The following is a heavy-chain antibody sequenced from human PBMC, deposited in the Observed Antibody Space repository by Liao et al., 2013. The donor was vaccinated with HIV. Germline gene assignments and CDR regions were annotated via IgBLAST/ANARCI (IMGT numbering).Heavy chain of an antibody. CDR1: GGSISSSSYY. CDR3: ARGVQWLGNWYLDL. J-gene: IGHJ2*01. D-gene: IGHD6-19*01. CDR2: IYYSVST. Sequence: QLQLQESGPGLVKPSETLSLTCTVSGGSISSSSYYWGWIRQPPGKGLEWIGSIYYSVSTYYNPSLKSRVTISVDTSKNHLSLKLNSMTAADTAVYYCARGVQWLGNWYLDLWGRGTLVTVSS. V-gene: IGHV4-39*07.